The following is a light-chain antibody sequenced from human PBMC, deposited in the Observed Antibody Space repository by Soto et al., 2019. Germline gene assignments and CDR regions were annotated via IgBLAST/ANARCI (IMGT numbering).Light chain of an antibody. V-gene: IGKV3-11*01. CDR2: AAS. CDR1: QTVSNY. Sequence: EILFTQSPATLSLSPGERATLSCRASQTVSNYLAWYKQKPGHAPRILIYAASNRATGVPARCGSGGAGTVCTRTISSLEPEDVVVYCRQQRNYRPGTFGGGTKV. J-gene: IGKJ4*01. CDR3: QQRNYRPGT.